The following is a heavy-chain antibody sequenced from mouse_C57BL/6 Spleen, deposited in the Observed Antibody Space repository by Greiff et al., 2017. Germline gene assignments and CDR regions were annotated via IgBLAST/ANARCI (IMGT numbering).Heavy chain of an antibody. CDR2: IYPRSGNT. J-gene: IGHJ2*01. CDR3: ARSGTGTLDY. CDR1: GYTFTSYG. Sequence: QVQLKESGAELARPGASVKLSCKASGYTFTSYGISWVKQRIGQGLEWIGEIYPRSGNTYYNEKFKGKATLTADKSSSTAYMELRSLTSEDSAVYFCARSGTGTLDYWGQGTTLTVSS. D-gene: IGHD4-1*01. V-gene: IGHV1-81*01.